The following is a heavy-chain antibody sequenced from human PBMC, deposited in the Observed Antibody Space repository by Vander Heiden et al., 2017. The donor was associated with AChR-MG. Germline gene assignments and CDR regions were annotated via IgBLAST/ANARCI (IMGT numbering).Heavy chain of an antibody. J-gene: IGHJ4*02. CDR3: ASDGQYSLAH. V-gene: IGHV3-74*01. Sequence: EVQLVESGGGLVQPWWSRRRPCAASGFTFRSAWMHWCRQAPGKGLVWGCHINQDGSVTTYADSVKGRFTISRDDAKNTVYLQMNSLRAEDTAVYYCASDGQYSLAHWGQGALVTVSS. CDR2: INQDGSVT. D-gene: IGHD5-18*01. CDR1: GFTFRSAW.